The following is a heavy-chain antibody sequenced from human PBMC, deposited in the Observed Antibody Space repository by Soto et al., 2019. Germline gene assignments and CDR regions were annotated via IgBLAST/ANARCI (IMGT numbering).Heavy chain of an antibody. CDR1: GFTFSSYA. D-gene: IGHD6-19*01. CDR2: ISGSGGST. J-gene: IGHJ3*02. V-gene: IGHV3-23*01. CDR3: AKDRSSGWYNFEAAFDI. Sequence: GGSLRLSCAASGFTFSSYAMSWVRQAPGKGLEWVSAISGSGGSTYYADSVKGRFTISRDNSKNTLYLQMNSLRAEDTAVYYCAKDRSSGWYNFEAAFDIWGQGTMVTVSS.